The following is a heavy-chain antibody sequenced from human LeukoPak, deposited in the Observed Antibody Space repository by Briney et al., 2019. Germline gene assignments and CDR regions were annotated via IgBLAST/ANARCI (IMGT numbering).Heavy chain of an antibody. CDR2: INPNSGGT. CDR1: GYTFTGYY. CDR3: TRGSSGRRDN. V-gene: IGHV1-2*02. Sequence: WASAKVSCKASGYTFTGYYMHWVRQAPGQGLEWMGWINPNSGGTNYAQKFQGRVTMTRDTSISTAYMELSNLTSEDTAIYYCTRGSSGRRDNWGQGTLVTVSA. D-gene: IGHD6-19*01. J-gene: IGHJ4*02.